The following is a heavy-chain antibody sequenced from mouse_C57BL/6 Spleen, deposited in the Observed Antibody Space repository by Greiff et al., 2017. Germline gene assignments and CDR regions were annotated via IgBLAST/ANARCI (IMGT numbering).Heavy chain of an antibody. CDR1: GYTFTSYW. D-gene: IGHD1-1*02. CDR3: AREVDGAMDY. J-gene: IGHJ4*01. Sequence: QVQLQQPGAELVRPGTSVKLSCKASGYTFTSYWMHWVKQRPGQGLEWIGVIDPSDSYTNYHQKFKGKATLTVDTSSSTAYMQLSSLTSEDSAVYYCAREVDGAMDYWGQGTSVTVSS. CDR2: IDPSDSYT. V-gene: IGHV1-59*01.